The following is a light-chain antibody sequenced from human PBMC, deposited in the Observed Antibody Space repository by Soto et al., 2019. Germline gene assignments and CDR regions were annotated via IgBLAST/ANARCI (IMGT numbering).Light chain of an antibody. V-gene: IGKV1-5*03. Sequence: DIQLTQSPSTLSGSVGDSVTITCRASQTISSWLAWYQQKPGKAPKLLIYKASSLESGVPSRFRGSGSGTEFTLTISRLQPDDFETYYCQQYNSYSWTFGQGTKVDIK. CDR1: QTISSW. CDR2: KAS. J-gene: IGKJ1*01. CDR3: QQYNSYSWT.